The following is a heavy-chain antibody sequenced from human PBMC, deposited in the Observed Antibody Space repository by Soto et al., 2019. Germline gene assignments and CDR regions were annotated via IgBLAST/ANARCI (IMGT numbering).Heavy chain of an antibody. CDR2: INPNSGGT. Sequence: ASVKVSCKASGYTFTSYAMHWVRQAPGQGLEWMGWINPNSGGTNYAQKFQGWVTMTRDTSISTAYMELSRLRSDDTAVYYCARAYNPYSSGWYVLSAFDIWGQGTMVTVSS. J-gene: IGHJ3*02. D-gene: IGHD6-19*01. CDR3: ARAYNPYSSGWYVLSAFDI. CDR1: GYTFTSYA. V-gene: IGHV1-2*04.